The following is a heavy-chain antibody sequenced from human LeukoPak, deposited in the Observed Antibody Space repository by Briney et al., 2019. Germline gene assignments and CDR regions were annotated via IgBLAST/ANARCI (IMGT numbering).Heavy chain of an antibody. D-gene: IGHD3-22*01. CDR2: ISSSSSYI. Sequence: GFLRLSCAASGFTFSSYSMNWVRQAPGKGLEWVSSISSSSSYIYYADSVKGRFTISRDNAKNSLYLQMNSLRAEDTAVYYCARDSYPYYDSSFFDYWGQGTLVTVSS. J-gene: IGHJ4*02. CDR1: GFTFSSYS. CDR3: ARDSYPYYDSSFFDY. V-gene: IGHV3-21*01.